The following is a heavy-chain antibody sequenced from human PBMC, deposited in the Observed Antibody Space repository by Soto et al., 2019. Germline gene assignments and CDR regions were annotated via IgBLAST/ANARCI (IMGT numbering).Heavy chain of an antibody. CDR1: EEIFSRSG. Sequence: QAEVVQSGAALAKPGSSVKVSCRASEEIFSRSGFSWVLQAPGLGLEWMGAIIPVFGRTEFAQSLRGRVTISADREKQTTYQELHTLTSDDTCVYYCAKGNTGDAATTGPLDLWGQRTLVTVSS. CDR3: AKGNTGDAATTGPLDL. V-gene: IGHV1-69*01. D-gene: IGHD1-26*01. J-gene: IGHJ4*02. CDR2: IIPVFGRT.